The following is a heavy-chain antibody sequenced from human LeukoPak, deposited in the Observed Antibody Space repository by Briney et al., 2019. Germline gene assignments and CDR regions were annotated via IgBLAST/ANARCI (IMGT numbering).Heavy chain of an antibody. CDR3: ARAAIVVGLYYYYYMDV. J-gene: IGHJ6*03. Sequence: ASVKVSCKASGYTFTGYYMHWVRQAPGQGLEWMGWISAYNGNTNYAQKLQGRVTMTTDTSTSTAYMELRSLRSDDTAVYYCARAAIVVGLYYYYYMDVWGKGTTVTVSS. D-gene: IGHD3-22*01. V-gene: IGHV1-18*04. CDR1: GYTFTGYY. CDR2: ISAYNGNT.